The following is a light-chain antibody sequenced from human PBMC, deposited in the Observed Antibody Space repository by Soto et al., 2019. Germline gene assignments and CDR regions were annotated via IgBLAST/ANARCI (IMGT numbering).Light chain of an antibody. CDR1: TSNIGSNP. Sequence: QSVLTQPPSASGTPGQRVTLSCSGITSNIGSNPVNWFQQLPGSAPKLLIYSHNQRPSGVPDRFSGSKSGTAASLAISGLQSEDEAAYYCGAWDDRLNGYVFGTGTKVTVL. CDR2: SHN. CDR3: GAWDDRLNGYV. V-gene: IGLV1-44*01. J-gene: IGLJ1*01.